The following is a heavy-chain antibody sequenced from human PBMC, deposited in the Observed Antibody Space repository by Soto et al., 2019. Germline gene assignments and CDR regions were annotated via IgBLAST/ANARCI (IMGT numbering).Heavy chain of an antibody. CDR1: GFTFSSYG. D-gene: IGHD3-10*01. Sequence: GGSLRLSCAASGFTFSSYGMHWVRQAPGKGLEWVAVISYDGSNKYYADSVKGRFTISRDNSKNTLYLQMNSLRAEDTAVYYCAKSVALYYYGSGSSNYFDYWGQGTLVTVSS. J-gene: IGHJ4*02. CDR2: ISYDGSNK. CDR3: AKSVALYYYGSGSSNYFDY. V-gene: IGHV3-30*18.